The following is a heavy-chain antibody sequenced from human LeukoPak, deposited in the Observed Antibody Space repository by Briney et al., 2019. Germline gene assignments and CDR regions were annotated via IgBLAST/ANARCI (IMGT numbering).Heavy chain of an antibody. CDR1: GGSFSGYY. V-gene: IGHV4-34*01. CDR3: ARDYDMITFGGVIVILLPDAFDI. J-gene: IGHJ3*02. CDR2: INHSGST. Sequence: SETLSLTCAVYGGSFSGYYWSWIRQPPGKGLEWIGEINHSGSTNYNPSLKSRVTISVDTSKNQFSLKLSSVTAEDTAVYYCARDYDMITFGGVIVILLPDAFDIWGQGTMVTVSS. D-gene: IGHD3-16*02.